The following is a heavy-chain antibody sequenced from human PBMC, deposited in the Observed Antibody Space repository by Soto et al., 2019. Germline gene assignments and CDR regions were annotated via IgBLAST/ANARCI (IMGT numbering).Heavy chain of an antibody. CDR1: GYTFTSYG. CDR2: ISAYNGNT. D-gene: IGHD3-10*01. CDR3: AXDVITMVRGVTSRWFDP. Sequence: GASVKVSCKASGYTFTSYGISWVRQAPGQGLEWMGWISAYNGNTNYAQKLQGRVTMTTDTSTSTAYMELRSLRSDDTAVYYCAXDVITMVRGVTSRWFDPWGQGTLVTVSS. J-gene: IGHJ5*02. V-gene: IGHV1-18*01.